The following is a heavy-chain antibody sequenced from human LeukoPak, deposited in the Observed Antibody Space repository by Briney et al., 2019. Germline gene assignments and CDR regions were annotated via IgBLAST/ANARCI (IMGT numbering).Heavy chain of an antibody. J-gene: IGHJ4*02. CDR3: AAIYYYDSSGYLFDD. D-gene: IGHD3-22*01. CDR2: IVVGSGNR. Sequence: ASVKVSCKASGFTFTSSAMQWVRQARGQRLEWIGWIVVGSGNRNYAQKFQERVTITRDMSTSTAYMELSSLRSEDTAVYYCAAIYYYDSSGYLFDDWGQGTMVTVSS. CDR1: GFTFTSSA. V-gene: IGHV1-58*02.